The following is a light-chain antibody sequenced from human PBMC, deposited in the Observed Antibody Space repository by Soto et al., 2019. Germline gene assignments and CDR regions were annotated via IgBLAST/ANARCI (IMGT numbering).Light chain of an antibody. CDR3: QQSYSTPPT. Sequence: DIQMTQSPSSLSASVGDRVTITCRASQSSSSYLNWYQQKPGKAPKLLTYAASSLQSGVPSRFSGSGSGTDFTLTISSLQPEDFATYYCQQSYSTPPTFGQGTKVDIK. CDR2: AAS. V-gene: IGKV1-39*01. J-gene: IGKJ1*01. CDR1: QSSSSY.